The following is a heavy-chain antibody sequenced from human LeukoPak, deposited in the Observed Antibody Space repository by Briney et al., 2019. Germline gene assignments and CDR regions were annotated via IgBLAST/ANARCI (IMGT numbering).Heavy chain of an antibody. CDR2: IYYSGST. J-gene: IGHJ4*02. CDR1: GGSISSDSYY. V-gene: IGHV4-39*01. D-gene: IGHD6-19*01. Sequence: KSSETLSLTCTVSGGSISSDSYYWAWIRQPPGKGLEWIASIYYSGSTYYNPPLKSRVTISVDTSRNQFSLKLSSVTAADTAVYYCASLAVAGLSEGYWGQGTLVIVSS. CDR3: ASLAVAGLSEGY.